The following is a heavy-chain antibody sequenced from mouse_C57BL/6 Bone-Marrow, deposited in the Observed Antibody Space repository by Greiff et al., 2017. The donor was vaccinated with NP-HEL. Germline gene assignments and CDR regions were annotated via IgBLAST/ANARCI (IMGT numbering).Heavy chain of an antibody. CDR1: GFSFNTYA. Sequence: EVQLVESGGGLVQPKGSLKLSCAASGFSFNTYAMNWVRQAPGKGLEWVARIRSKSNNYATYYADSVKDRFTISRDDSESMLYLQMNNLKTEDTAMDYCVRRGGLRRDWYCDVWGTGTTVTVSS. V-gene: IGHV10-1*01. D-gene: IGHD2-4*01. CDR2: IRSKSNNYAT. J-gene: IGHJ1*03. CDR3: VRRGGLRRDWYCDV.